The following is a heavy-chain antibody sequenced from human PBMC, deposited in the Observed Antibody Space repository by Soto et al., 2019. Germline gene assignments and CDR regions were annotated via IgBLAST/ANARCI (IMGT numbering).Heavy chain of an antibody. CDR1: GGSISSGGYS. J-gene: IGHJ4*02. CDR2: IYHSGST. D-gene: IGHD5-12*01. V-gene: IGHV4-30-2*01. Sequence: QLQLQESGSGLVKPSQTLSLTCAVSGGSISSGGYSWSWIRQPPGKGLEWIGYIYHSGSTYYNPSVXGRVPIXXDRSKNQFSLKLSSVTAADTAVYSCAAGGGLPRYYWGQGTLVTVSS. CDR3: AAGGGLPRYY.